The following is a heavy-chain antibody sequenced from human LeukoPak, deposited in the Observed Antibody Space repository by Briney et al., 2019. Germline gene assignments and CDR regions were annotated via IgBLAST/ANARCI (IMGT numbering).Heavy chain of an antibody. D-gene: IGHD6-13*01. V-gene: IGHV3-48*01. CDR3: ARASSSCYPNFDY. J-gene: IGHJ4*02. CDR1: GFTFSSYA. Sequence: GGSLRLSCAASGFTFSSYAMNWVRQAPGKGLEWVSYISSSSTIYYAGSVKGRFTISRDNAKNSLYLQMNSLRAEDTAVYYCARASSSCYPNFDYWGQGTLVTVSS. CDR2: ISSSSTI.